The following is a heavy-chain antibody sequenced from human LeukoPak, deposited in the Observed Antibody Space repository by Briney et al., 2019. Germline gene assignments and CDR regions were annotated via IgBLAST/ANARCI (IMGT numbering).Heavy chain of an antibody. D-gene: IGHD6-6*01. V-gene: IGHV4-39*07. CDR2: INHSGST. Sequence: SGPTLVNPTQALTLTCTFSGFSLSTSGVGVGWIRQPPGKGLEWIGEINHSGSTNYNPSLKSRVTISVDTSKNQFSLKLSSVTAADTAVYYCASPSRVAYSSSSKAFDYWGQGTLVTVSS. J-gene: IGHJ4*02. CDR1: GFSLSTSGVG. CDR3: ASPSRVAYSSSSKAFDY.